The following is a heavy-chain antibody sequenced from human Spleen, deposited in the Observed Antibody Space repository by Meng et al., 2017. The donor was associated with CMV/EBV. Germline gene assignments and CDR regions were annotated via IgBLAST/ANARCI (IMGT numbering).Heavy chain of an antibody. V-gene: IGHV3-23*01. CDR2: ISGRTGTT. CDR3: ARDTGVFITNTFDY. CDR1: GFTFSIYA. D-gene: IGHD3-3*01. Sequence: GGSLRLSCAGSGFTFSIYAMNWVRQPPGKGLEWVSVISGRTGTTYYADSVKGRFTVSRDVSTLSLQMNSLRPEDTAVYYCARDTGVFITNTFDYWGQGTLVTVSS. J-gene: IGHJ4*02.